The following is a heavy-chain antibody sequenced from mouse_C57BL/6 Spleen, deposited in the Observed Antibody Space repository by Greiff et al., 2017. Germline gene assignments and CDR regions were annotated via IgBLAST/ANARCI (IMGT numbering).Heavy chain of an antibody. CDR3: ARRGDYDYDGDAMDY. D-gene: IGHD2-4*01. V-gene: IGHV1-81*01. CDR1: GYTFTSYG. J-gene: IGHJ4*01. Sequence: VQLQQSGAELARPGASVKLSCKASGYTFTSYGISWVKQRTGQGLEWIGEIYPRSGNTYYNEKFKGKATLTADKSSSTAYMELRSLTSEDSAVYFCARRGDYDYDGDAMDYWGQGTSVTVSS. CDR2: IYPRSGNT.